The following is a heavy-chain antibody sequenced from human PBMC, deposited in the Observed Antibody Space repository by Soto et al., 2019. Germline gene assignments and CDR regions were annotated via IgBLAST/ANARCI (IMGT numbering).Heavy chain of an antibody. CDR2: INHSGST. Sequence: SETLSLTCAVYGGSFSGYYWSWIRQPPGKGLEWIGEINHSGSTNYNPSLKSRVTISVDTSKNQFSLKLSSVTAADTAVYYCARGYCSSTSCSHQRGKNYYYYMDVWGKGTTVTVSS. D-gene: IGHD2-2*01. V-gene: IGHV4-34*01. CDR1: GGSFSGYY. CDR3: ARGYCSSTSCSHQRGKNYYYYMDV. J-gene: IGHJ6*03.